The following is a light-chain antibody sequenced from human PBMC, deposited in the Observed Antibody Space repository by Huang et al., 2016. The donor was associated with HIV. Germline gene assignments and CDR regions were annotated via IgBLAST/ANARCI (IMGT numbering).Light chain of an antibody. J-gene: IGKJ1*01. Sequence: EVVVTQYPATLSVSPGERATLSCRASQNVRTNLAWYQQKPGQAPRLLMFDASTRATGIPARFSGSGSVTDFTLTISSLQSEDFAVYYCQQHNNWPRTFGQGTKVEIK. CDR2: DAS. CDR1: QNVRTN. V-gene: IGKV3-15*01. CDR3: QQHNNWPRT.